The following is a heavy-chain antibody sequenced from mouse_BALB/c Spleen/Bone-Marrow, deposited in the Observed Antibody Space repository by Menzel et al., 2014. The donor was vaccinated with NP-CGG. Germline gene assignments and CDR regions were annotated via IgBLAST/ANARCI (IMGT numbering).Heavy chain of an antibody. J-gene: IGHJ2*01. CDR2: INPGSGGT. V-gene: IGHV1-54*01. Sequence: VKLMESGAELVRPGTSVKVSCKAPGYAFTNYLIEWVKQRPGQGLEWIGVINPGSGGTNYNEKFKGKATLTADKSSSTAYMQLSSLTSDDSAVYFCARGITTGYFDYWGQGTTLTVSS. CDR1: GYAFTNYL. D-gene: IGHD1-1*01. CDR3: ARGITTGYFDY.